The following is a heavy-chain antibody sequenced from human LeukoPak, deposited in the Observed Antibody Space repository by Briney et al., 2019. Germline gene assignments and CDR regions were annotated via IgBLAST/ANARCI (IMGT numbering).Heavy chain of an antibody. Sequence: ASVKVSCKASGYTFSGYYMHWVRQAPGQGLEWRGGINPNSGGTNYAQKFQGRVTMTRDTSISTAYMELSRLRSDDTAVYYCARGYPLSTTAAGTYFQHWGQGTLVTVSS. D-gene: IGHD6-13*01. CDR1: GYTFSGYY. J-gene: IGHJ1*01. V-gene: IGHV1-2*02. CDR3: ARGYPLSTTAAGTYFQH. CDR2: INPNSGGT.